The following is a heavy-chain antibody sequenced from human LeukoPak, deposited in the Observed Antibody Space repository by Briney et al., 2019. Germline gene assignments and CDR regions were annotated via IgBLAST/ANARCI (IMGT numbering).Heavy chain of an antibody. CDR3: ARHGALAARPTDY. J-gene: IGHJ4*02. CDR1: GGSISSSSYD. D-gene: IGHD4/OR15-4a*01. V-gene: IGHV4-39*01. Sequence: GSLRLSCTVSGGSISSSSYDWGWIRQPPGKGPEWIGSIYYSGSTYYNPSLKSRVTISVDRSKNQFSLKLSSVTAADTAVYYCARHGALAARPTDYWGQGTLVTVSS. CDR2: IYYSGST.